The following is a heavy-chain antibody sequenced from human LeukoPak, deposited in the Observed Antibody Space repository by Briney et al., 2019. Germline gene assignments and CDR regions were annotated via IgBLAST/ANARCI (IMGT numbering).Heavy chain of an antibody. CDR2: ISSSGSTI. D-gene: IGHD3-10*01. V-gene: IGHV3-11*01. CDR3: ARGDYYGSGSYYPTPDY. J-gene: IGHJ4*02. CDR1: GFTFSDYY. Sequence: GGSLRLSCAASGFTFSDYYMSWIRQAPGKGVEWVSYISSSGSTIYYADSVKGRFTISRDNAKNSLYLQMNSLRAEDTAVYYCARGDYYGSGSYYPTPDYWGQGTLVTVSS.